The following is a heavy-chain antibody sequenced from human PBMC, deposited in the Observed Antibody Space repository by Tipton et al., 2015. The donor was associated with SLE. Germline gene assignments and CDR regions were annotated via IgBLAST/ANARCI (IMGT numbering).Heavy chain of an antibody. D-gene: IGHD3-22*01. CDR2: IYSGGST. Sequence: SLRLSCAASGFTVSSNYMSWVRQTPGKGLEWVSVIYSGGSTYYADSVKGRFTISRDNSKNTLYLQMNSLRAEDTAVYYCAKDGLAYYYDSSGYPDWGQGTLVTVSS. J-gene: IGHJ4*02. V-gene: IGHV3-53*05. CDR1: GFTVSSNY. CDR3: AKDGLAYYYDSSGYPD.